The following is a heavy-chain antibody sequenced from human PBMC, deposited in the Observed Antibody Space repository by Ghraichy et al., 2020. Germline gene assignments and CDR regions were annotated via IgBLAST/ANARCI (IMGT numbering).Heavy chain of an antibody. Sequence: GGSLRLSCAASGFTFSSYAMSWVRQAPGKGLEWVSAISGSGGSTYYADSVKGRFTISRDNSKNTLYLQMNSLRAEDTAVYYCAGGSGDPTLVVPAAVGLDYWGQGTLVTVSS. CDR2: ISGSGGST. V-gene: IGHV3-23*01. D-gene: IGHD2-2*01. J-gene: IGHJ4*02. CDR1: GFTFSSYA. CDR3: AGGSGDPTLVVPAAVGLDY.